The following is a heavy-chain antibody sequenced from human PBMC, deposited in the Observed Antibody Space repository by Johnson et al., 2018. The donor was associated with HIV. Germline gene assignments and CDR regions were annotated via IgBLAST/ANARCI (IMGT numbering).Heavy chain of an antibody. D-gene: IGHD6-19*01. CDR2: IRYDGSNK. Sequence: QMLLVESGGGVVQPGGSLRLSCAASGFTFSSYGMHWVRQAPGKGLEWVAFIRYDGSNKYYADSVKGRFTISRDNSKNTLYLQMNSLRAEDTAIYYCAKDGMVAGSGGADAFDIWGQGTMVTVSS. J-gene: IGHJ3*02. V-gene: IGHV3-30*02. CDR1: GFTFSSYG. CDR3: AKDGMVAGSGGADAFDI.